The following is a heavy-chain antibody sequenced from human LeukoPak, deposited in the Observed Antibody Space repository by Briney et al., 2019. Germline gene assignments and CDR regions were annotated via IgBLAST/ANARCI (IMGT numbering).Heavy chain of an antibody. CDR2: ISPLLGAG. Sequence: GASVKVSCKASGGIFTKYVFHWVRQAPGQGPEWMGEISPLLGAGNYAQRFQGRVTITADTSTGTAYMELNSLKSEDTAVYYCARVEWELLYHAFDIWGQGTMVTVSS. J-gene: IGHJ3*02. V-gene: IGHV1-69*06. CDR3: ARVEWELLYHAFDI. D-gene: IGHD1-26*01. CDR1: GGIFTKYV.